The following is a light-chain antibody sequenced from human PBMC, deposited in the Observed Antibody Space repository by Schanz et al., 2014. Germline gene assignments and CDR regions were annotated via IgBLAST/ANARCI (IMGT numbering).Light chain of an antibody. CDR1: SSNIGAGYD. CDR2: GNS. J-gene: IGLJ3*02. Sequence: QSVLTQPPSVSGAPGQRVTISCTGSSSNIGAGYDVHWYQQLPGTAPKLLIYGNSNRPSGVPDRFSGSKSGTSASLAITGLQAEDEGDYYCQSYDNSLSARVFGGGTKLTVL. V-gene: IGLV1-40*01. CDR3: QSYDNSLSARV.